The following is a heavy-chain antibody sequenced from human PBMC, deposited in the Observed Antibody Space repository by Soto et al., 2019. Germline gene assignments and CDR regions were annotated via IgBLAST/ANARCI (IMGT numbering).Heavy chain of an antibody. CDR3: AQGRGPCGENFHF. V-gene: IGHV3-23*01. Sequence: SGGSLRLSCAASGFTFSSFDMNWVRQAPGKGLEWVSSISAAATNIYFSDSVQGRFSISRDNLKYYLYLQMDSLRADDTAVYYCAQGRGPCGENFHFWGRGTLVTVSS. CDR1: GFTFSSFD. J-gene: IGHJ4*01. D-gene: IGHD3-10*01. CDR2: ISAAATNI.